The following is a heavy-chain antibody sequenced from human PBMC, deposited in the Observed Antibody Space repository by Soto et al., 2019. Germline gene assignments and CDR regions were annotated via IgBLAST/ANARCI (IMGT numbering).Heavy chain of an antibody. Sequence: ASVKVSCKASGYTFTSYGISWVRQAPGQGLEWMGWISAYNGNTNYAQKLQGRVTMTTDTSTSTTYMELRSLRSDDTAVYYCAREGYCGYTSTPYIYSWGQGTLVTISS. J-gene: IGHJ4*02. CDR2: ISAYNGNT. CDR3: AREGYCGYTSTPYIYS. D-gene: IGHD5-12*01. V-gene: IGHV1-18*01. CDR1: GYTFTSYG.